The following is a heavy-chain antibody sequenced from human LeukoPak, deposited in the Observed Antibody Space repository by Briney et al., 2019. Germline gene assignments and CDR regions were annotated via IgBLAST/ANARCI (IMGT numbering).Heavy chain of an antibody. CDR1: GFTFSSYS. D-gene: IGHD6-6*01. Sequence: GGSLRLSCAASGFTFSSYSMNWVRQAPGKGLEWVSYINTAENATYYAESVKGRFTISRDNAKNSLYLQMNRLRAEDAAVYYCANEYSKGDIWGQGTMVTVSS. J-gene: IGHJ3*02. CDR2: INTAENAT. V-gene: IGHV3-48*04. CDR3: ANEYSKGDI.